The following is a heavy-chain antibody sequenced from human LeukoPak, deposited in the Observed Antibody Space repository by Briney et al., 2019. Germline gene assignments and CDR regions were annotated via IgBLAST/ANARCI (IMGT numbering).Heavy chain of an antibody. D-gene: IGHD2-8*01. CDR3: AKDKDIVLMVYAIDY. V-gene: IGHV3-53*01. CDR2: TYSGGRT. J-gene: IGHJ4*02. Sequence: GGSLRLSCAASGFTVSSNYVSWVRQAPGKGLEWVSVTYSGGRTYYADSVKGRFTISRDNSKNTLYLQMNSLRAEDTAVYYCAKDKDIVLMVYAIDYWGQGTLVTVSS. CDR1: GFTVSSNY.